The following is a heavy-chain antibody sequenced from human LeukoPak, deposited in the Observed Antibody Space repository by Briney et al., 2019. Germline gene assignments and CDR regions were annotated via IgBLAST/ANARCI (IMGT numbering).Heavy chain of an antibody. D-gene: IGHD5-24*01. CDR1: GGSISSYY. J-gene: IGHJ4*02. Sequence: PSETLSLTCTVSGGSISSYYWSWIRQPPGKGLEWIGYIYYSGSTNYNPSLKSRVPISVDTSKNQFSLKLSSVTAADTAVYYCARQGKWLQPPDYWGQGTLVTVSS. CDR2: IYYSGST. CDR3: ARQGKWLQPPDY. V-gene: IGHV4-59*08.